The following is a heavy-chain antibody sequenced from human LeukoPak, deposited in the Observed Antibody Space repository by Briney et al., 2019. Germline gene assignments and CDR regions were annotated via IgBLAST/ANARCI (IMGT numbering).Heavy chain of an antibody. Sequence: GSLRLSCAASGFTVSSNYMSWVRQAPGKGLEWVSSISSSSSSYIYYADSVKGRFTISRDNAKNSLYLQMNSLRAEDTAVYYCARGLRYYYDSSGYSYFDYWGQGTLVTVSS. CDR1: GFTVSSNY. D-gene: IGHD3-22*01. J-gene: IGHJ4*02. CDR2: ISSSSSSYI. CDR3: ARGLRYYYDSSGYSYFDY. V-gene: IGHV3-21*01.